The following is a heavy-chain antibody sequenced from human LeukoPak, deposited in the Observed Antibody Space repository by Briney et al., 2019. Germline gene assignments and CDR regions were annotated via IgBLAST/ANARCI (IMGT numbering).Heavy chain of an antibody. CDR1: GGSISSSSYY. CDR2: IYYSGST. CDR3: ARDEGSYSSSWYPTEMDV. Sequence: PSETLSLTCTVSGGSISSSSYYWGWIRQPPGKGLEWIGSIYYSGSTYYNPSLKSRVTISVDTSKNQFSLKLSSVTAADTAVYYCARDEGSYSSSWYPTEMDVWGKGTTVTVSS. J-gene: IGHJ6*04. D-gene: IGHD6-13*01. V-gene: IGHV4-39*07.